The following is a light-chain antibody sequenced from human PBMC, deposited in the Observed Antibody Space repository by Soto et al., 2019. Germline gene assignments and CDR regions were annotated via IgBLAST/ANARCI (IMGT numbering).Light chain of an antibody. V-gene: IGLV2-23*02. CDR1: SSDVGSYNF. J-gene: IGLJ1*01. CDR3: SSYAGSNNYV. Sequence: QSALTQPASVSGSPGQSITISCTGTSSDVGSYNFVSWYQQYPGKAPKLMIYEVSKRPSGVSNRFSGSKSGNTASLTISGLQAEDEADYYCSSYAGSNNYVFGTGTKVTVL. CDR2: EVS.